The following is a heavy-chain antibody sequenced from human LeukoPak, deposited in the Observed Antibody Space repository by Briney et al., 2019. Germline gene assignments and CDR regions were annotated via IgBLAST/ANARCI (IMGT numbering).Heavy chain of an antibody. CDR1: GYTFTSYY. CDR3: ARGLGYDFWSGYSFDAFDI. Sequence: ASVKVSCKASGYTFTSYYMHWVRQAPGQGLEWMGIINPSGGSTSYAQKFQGRVTMTRDTSTSTAYMELSSLRSEDTAVYYCARGLGYDFWSGYSFDAFDIWGQGTMVTVSS. CDR2: INPSGGST. J-gene: IGHJ3*02. D-gene: IGHD3-3*01. V-gene: IGHV1-46*01.